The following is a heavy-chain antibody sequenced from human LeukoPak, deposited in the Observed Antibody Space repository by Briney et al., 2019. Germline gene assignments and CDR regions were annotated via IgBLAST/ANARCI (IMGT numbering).Heavy chain of an antibody. CDR3: ARDTPHHYGSGSYFNTELNYYYYYMDV. V-gene: IGHV3-7*01. Sequence: GGSLRLACAASGLTFSSYWMCGVGQAPGKGGEGVANIKQDGSEKYYLGWVKGRFTISRDNATNSLYLQLNSLRAEHTAVYYGARDTPHHYGSGSYFNTELNYYYYYMDVWGKGTTVTVSS. D-gene: IGHD3-10*01. J-gene: IGHJ6*03. CDR2: IKQDGSEK. CDR1: GLTFSSYW.